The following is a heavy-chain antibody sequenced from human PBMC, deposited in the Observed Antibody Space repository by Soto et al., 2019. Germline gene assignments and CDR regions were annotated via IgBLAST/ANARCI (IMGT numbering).Heavy chain of an antibody. CDR1: GGSISSGDYY. Sequence: QVQLQESGPGLVKPSQTLSLTCTVSGGSISSGDYYWSWIRQPPGKGLEWIGYIYYSGSTYYNPSLKRRVTISLATCKNQFSLELGSVTAADTAVYYCAREDSSGYRAFDIWGQGTMVTVSS. J-gene: IGHJ3*02. V-gene: IGHV4-30-4*01. CDR2: IYYSGST. D-gene: IGHD3-22*01. CDR3: AREDSSGYRAFDI.